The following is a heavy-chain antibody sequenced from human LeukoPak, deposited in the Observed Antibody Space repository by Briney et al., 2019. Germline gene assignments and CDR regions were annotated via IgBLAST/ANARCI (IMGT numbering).Heavy chain of an antibody. CDR2: IYYSGST. CDR1: GGSISSYY. CDR3: ARAYCGGDCPNWFDP. V-gene: IGHV4-59*08. J-gene: IGHJ5*02. D-gene: IGHD2-21*02. Sequence: SETLSLTCTVSGGSISSYYWSWIRQPLGKGLEWIGYIYYSGSTNYNPSLKSRVTISVDTSKNQFSLKLSSVTAADTAVYYCARAYCGGDCPNWFDPWGQGTLVTVSS.